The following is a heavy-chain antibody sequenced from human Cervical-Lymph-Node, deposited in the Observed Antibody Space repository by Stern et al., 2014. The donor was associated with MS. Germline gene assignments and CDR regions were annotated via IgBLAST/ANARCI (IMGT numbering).Heavy chain of an antibody. Sequence: QVQLVQSGAEVKTPGASVKVSCKASGYTFTSYGISWVRQAPGQGLEWMGWISAYNGNTNYAQKLQGRVTMTTDTSTSTAYMELRSLRSDDTAVYYCARDLDEGAVADRSRHYFDYWGQGTLVTVSS. CDR1: GYTFTSYG. CDR2: ISAYNGNT. J-gene: IGHJ4*02. V-gene: IGHV1-18*01. D-gene: IGHD6-19*01. CDR3: ARDLDEGAVADRSRHYFDY.